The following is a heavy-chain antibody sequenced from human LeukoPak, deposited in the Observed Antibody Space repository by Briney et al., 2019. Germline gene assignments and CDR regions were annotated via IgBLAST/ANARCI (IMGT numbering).Heavy chain of an antibody. J-gene: IGHJ4*02. V-gene: IGHV3-23*01. Sequence: PGGSLRLSCAASGFTFSSYGMHWVRQAPGKGLEWVSVISGRGDNTYYADSVKGRFTTSRDNSKNTLFLQMNSLRAEDTAVYYCAAPYDFWSGYNYWGQGTLVTVSS. CDR3: AAPYDFWSGYNY. CDR2: ISGRGDNT. D-gene: IGHD3-3*01. CDR1: GFTFSSYG.